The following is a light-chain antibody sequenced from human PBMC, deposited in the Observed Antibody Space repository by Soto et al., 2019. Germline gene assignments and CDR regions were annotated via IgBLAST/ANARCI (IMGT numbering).Light chain of an antibody. J-gene: IGKJ1*01. CDR2: KAS. CDR1: QSISSW. Sequence: DIQMTQSPSTLSASVGDRVTITCRASQSISSWLAWYQQRPGKAPKLLIYKASSLESGVPSRFSGSGSGTEFTLTIRSLQPDDFAPYYCQQYDSYAGWTFGQGTKVEIK. V-gene: IGKV1-5*03. CDR3: QQYDSYAGWT.